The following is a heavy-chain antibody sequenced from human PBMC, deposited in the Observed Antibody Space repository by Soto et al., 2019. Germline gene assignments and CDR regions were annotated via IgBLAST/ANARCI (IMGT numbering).Heavy chain of an antibody. D-gene: IGHD3-22*01. CDR2: IYYSGST. Sequence: PSETLSLTCTVSGGSISSGDYYWSWIRHPPGKGLEWIGYIYYSGSTYYNPSLKSRGTISLDTSKNQCSLKLSSVTAADTAVYHCARDGEETATMSDNSFDQCRQGTVVTVSP. V-gene: IGHV4-30-4*01. J-gene: IGHJ5*02. CDR1: GGSISSGDYY. CDR3: ARDGEETATMSDNSFDQ.